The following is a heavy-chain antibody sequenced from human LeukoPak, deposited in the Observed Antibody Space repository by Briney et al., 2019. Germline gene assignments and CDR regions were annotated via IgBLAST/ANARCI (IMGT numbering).Heavy chain of an antibody. V-gene: IGHV4-39*01. CDR1: GASIRGGTYY. CDR3: ARRGGSGRAFDY. CDR2: IYYTGST. J-gene: IGHJ4*02. D-gene: IGHD1-26*01. Sequence: QLQLEESGPGLVKPSETLSLTCSVSGASIRGGTYYWGWIRQPPGKGLEWIGSIYYTGSTYDNPSLKSRVTISVDTSKNQFSLKLSSVTAADTAVYYCARRGGSGRAFDYWGQGTLVTVSS.